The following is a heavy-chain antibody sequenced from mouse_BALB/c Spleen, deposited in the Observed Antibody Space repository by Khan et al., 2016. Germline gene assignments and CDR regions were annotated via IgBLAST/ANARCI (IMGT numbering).Heavy chain of an antibody. CDR1: GYSFTSYY. V-gene: IGHV1S135*01. CDR3: ASSTQSFYAMDY. J-gene: IGHJ4*01. CDR2: IDPFNGGT. Sequence: IQLVQSGPELMKPGASVKISCKASGYSFTSYYMHWVKQSHGKSLEWIGYIDPFNGGTSYNQKFKGKATLTVDKSSSTAYMHLSSLTSEDSAVYYWASSTQSFYAMDYWGQGTSVTVSS. D-gene: IGHD1-1*01.